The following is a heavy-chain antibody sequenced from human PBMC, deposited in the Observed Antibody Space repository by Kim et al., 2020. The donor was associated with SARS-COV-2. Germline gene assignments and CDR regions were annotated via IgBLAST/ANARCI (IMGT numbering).Heavy chain of an antibody. Sequence: NYAQKFQGRVPITADESTSTAYMELSSLRSEDTAVYYCARGGSGSYSFDYWGQGTLVTVSS. D-gene: IGHD1-26*01. V-gene: IGHV1-69*01. CDR3: ARGGSGSYSFDY. J-gene: IGHJ4*02.